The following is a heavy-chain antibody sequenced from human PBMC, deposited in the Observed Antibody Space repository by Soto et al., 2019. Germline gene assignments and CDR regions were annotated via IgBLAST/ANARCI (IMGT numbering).Heavy chain of an antibody. J-gene: IGHJ4*02. V-gene: IGHV3-30-3*01. CDR2: ISYDASAS. Sequence: QVQLVESGGGVVQPGTSLRLSCAASGITFSAFAMHWVRQAPGKGLEWVARISYDASASSNADSVKGRFTISRDNSRSTLYLQMNRLRTEDTAIYYCVREYNDGSGRFDYWGQGALVTVSS. CDR3: VREYNDGSGRFDY. CDR1: GITFSAFA. D-gene: IGHD3-22*01.